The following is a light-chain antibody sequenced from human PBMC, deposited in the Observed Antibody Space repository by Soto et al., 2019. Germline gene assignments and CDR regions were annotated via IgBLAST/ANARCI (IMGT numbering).Light chain of an antibody. J-gene: IGLJ1*01. V-gene: IGLV2-23*01. CDR3: CSYGSSTTYV. CDR1: RSDVGSYNL. CDR2: EGS. Sequence: QSALTQPPSVSGSPGQSVTISCTGTRSDVGSYNLVSWYQHHPGNTPKLMIYEGSRRPSGVSDRFSGSKSGNTASLTISGLQAEDEADYYCCSYGSSTTYVFGSGTKLTVL.